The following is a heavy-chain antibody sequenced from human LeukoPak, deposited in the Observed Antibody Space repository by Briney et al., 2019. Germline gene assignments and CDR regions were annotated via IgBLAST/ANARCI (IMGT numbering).Heavy chain of an antibody. V-gene: IGHV5-51*01. CDR3: ARRDTSNWYFQH. Sequence: GESLQISCKGSGYSFTSYWIGWVRPLPGKGLEWMGIIYPGDSDTRYSPSFQGQVTISADKSISTAYLQWSSLKASDTAMYYCARRDTSNWYFQHWAQGTLVTVSS. J-gene: IGHJ1*01. CDR2: IYPGDSDT. CDR1: GYSFTSYW. D-gene: IGHD6-13*01.